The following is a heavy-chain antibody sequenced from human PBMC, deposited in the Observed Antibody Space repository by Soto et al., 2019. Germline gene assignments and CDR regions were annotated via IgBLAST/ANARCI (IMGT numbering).Heavy chain of an antibody. CDR3: ARGYCSSGTCPPLDF. CDR1: GFTFSDYW. J-gene: IGHJ4*02. CDR2: IKEDGSQM. V-gene: IGHV3-7*03. Sequence: QAGGSLRLSCTTSGFTFSDYWMTWVRQAPGKGLEWVANIKEDGSQMFYLDSVKGRFTVSRDNAKNSLYLQMNYPRAEDTAVYYCARGYCSSGTCPPLDFWGQGTLVTVSS. D-gene: IGHD2-15*01.